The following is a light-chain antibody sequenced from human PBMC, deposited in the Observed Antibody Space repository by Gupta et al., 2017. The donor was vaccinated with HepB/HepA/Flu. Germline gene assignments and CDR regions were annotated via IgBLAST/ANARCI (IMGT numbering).Light chain of an antibody. CDR2: DAS. V-gene: IGKV3-11*01. CDR1: QSVSSY. Sequence: EIVLTQSPATLSLSPGERATLSCRASQSVSSYLAWYQQKPGQAPRLLIYDASNRATGIPDRFSGSGSGTDFTLTISSLEPEDFALYYCQQCCNYVTFGQGTRLEIK. J-gene: IGKJ5*01. CDR3: QQCCNYVT.